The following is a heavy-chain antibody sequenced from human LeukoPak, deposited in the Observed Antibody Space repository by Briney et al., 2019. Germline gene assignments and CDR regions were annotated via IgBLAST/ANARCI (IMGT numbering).Heavy chain of an antibody. Sequence: QSGGSLRLSCAASGFSFSSYVMSWVRQAPGKGLEWVSGISGSGSSTYYADSVKGRFTISRDNSMNTLYLQMSSLRAEDTAVYYCVKNFWSDKYSYYYMDVWGKGTTVTVSS. CDR3: VKNFWSDKYSYYYMDV. D-gene: IGHD3-3*01. CDR2: ISGSGSST. CDR1: GFSFSSYV. V-gene: IGHV3-23*01. J-gene: IGHJ6*03.